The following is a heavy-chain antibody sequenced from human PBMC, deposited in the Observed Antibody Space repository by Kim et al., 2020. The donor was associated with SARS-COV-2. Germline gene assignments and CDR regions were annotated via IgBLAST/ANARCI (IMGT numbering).Heavy chain of an antibody. CDR2: ISAYNGNT. Sequence: ASVKVSCKASGYTFTSYGISWVRQAPGQGLEWMGWISAYNGNTNYAQKLQGRVTMTTDTSTSTAYMELRSLRSDDTAVYYCARDLGPGRGNIHARVYYYYGMDVWGQGTTVTVSS. D-gene: IGHD2-15*01. V-gene: IGHV1-18*01. J-gene: IGHJ6*02. CDR3: ARDLGPGRGNIHARVYYYYGMDV. CDR1: GYTFTSYG.